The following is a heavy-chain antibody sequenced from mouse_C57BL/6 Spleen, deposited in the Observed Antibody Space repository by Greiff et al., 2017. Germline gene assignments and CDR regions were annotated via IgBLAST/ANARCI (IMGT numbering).Heavy chain of an antibody. V-gene: IGHV1-55*01. CDR3: ARKGAYYDYDGFAY. CDR2: IYPGSGST. CDR1: GYTFTSYW. Sequence: VQLQQPGAELVKPGASVKMSCKASGYTFTSYWITWVKQRPGQGLEWIGDIYPGSGSTNYNEKFKSKATLTVDTSSSTAYMQLSSLTSEDSAVYYCARKGAYYDYDGFAYWGQGTLVTVSA. D-gene: IGHD2-4*01. J-gene: IGHJ3*01.